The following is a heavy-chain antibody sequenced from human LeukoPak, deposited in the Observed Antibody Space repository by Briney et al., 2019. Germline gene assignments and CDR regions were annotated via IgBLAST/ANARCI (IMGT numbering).Heavy chain of an antibody. CDR3: AREAYCGGDCYPGSWFDP. D-gene: IGHD2-21*01. CDR1: GGSISSGSYY. V-gene: IGHV4-61*02. J-gene: IGHJ5*02. Sequence: SETLTLTCTVSGGSISSGSYYWSWIRQPAGKGLEWIGRIYTSGSTNYNPSLKSRVTISVDTSKNQFSLKLSSVTAADTAVYYCAREAYCGGDCYPGSWFDPWGQGTLVTVSS. CDR2: IYTSGST.